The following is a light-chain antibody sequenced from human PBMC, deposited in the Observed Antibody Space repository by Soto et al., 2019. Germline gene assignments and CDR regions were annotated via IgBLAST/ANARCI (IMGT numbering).Light chain of an antibody. Sequence: DIQRTQSPSTLSASVGDRVTITCRASQSISSWLAWYQQKPGKAPKLLIYDASSLESGVPSRFSGGGSGTEFTLTISSLQPDDFATYYCQQYNSYWTFGQGTKVDIK. CDR1: QSISSW. CDR3: QQYNSYWT. V-gene: IGKV1-5*01. J-gene: IGKJ1*01. CDR2: DAS.